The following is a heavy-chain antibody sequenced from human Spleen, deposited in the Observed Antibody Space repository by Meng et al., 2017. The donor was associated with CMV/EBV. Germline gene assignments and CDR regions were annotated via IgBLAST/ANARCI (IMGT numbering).Heavy chain of an antibody. CDR2: INPKSGGT. CDR3: ARAYSSGWYGIDY. V-gene: IGHV1-2*02. D-gene: IGHD6-19*01. J-gene: IGHJ4*02. CDR1: GYTFSDDN. Sequence: SGYTFSDDNIHWVRQAAGQGLEWMGWINPKSGGTNYAQKFRDTVTMIRDTSISTGYMELSRLTSGDTAVYYCARAYSSGWYGIDYWGQGTLVTVSS.